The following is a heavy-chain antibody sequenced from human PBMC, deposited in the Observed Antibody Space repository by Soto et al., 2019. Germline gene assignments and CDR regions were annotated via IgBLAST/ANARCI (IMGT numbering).Heavy chain of an antibody. CDR1: GGSFSGYY. Sequence: QVQLQQWGAGLLKPSETLSLTCAVYGGSFSGYYWSWIRQPPGKGLEWIGEINHSGSTNYNPSLKSRATISVDTSKNQFSLKLSSVTAADTAVYYCASYGSGSSFDYWGQGTLVTVSS. V-gene: IGHV4-34*01. CDR3: ASYGSGSSFDY. D-gene: IGHD3-10*01. CDR2: INHSGST. J-gene: IGHJ4*02.